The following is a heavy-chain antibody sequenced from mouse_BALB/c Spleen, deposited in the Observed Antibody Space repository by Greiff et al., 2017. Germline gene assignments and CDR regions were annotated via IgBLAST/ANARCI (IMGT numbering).Heavy chain of an antibody. CDR3: AREDYGSDYFDY. J-gene: IGHJ2*01. D-gene: IGHD1-2*01. V-gene: IGHV5-6-5*01. CDR1: GFTFSSYA. CDR2: ISSGGST. Sequence: EVQRVESGGGLVKPGGSLKLSCAASGFTFSSYAMSWVRQTPEKRLEWVASISSGGSTYYPDSVKGRFTISRDNARNILYLQMSSLRSEDTAMYYCAREDYGSDYFDYWGQGTTLTVSS.